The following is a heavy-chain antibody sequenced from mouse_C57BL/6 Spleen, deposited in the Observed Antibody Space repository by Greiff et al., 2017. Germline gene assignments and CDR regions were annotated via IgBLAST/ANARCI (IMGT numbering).Heavy chain of an antibody. CDR3: ARKDYYGSRYYFDY. D-gene: IGHD1-1*01. V-gene: IGHV1-18*01. Sequence: VQLQQSGPELVKPGASVKIPCKASGYTFTDYNMDWVKQSHGKSLEWIGDINPNNGGTIYNQKFKGKAALTVDKSSSTAYMELRSLTSEETAVYYCARKDYYGSRYYFDYWGQGTTLTVSS. CDR1: GYTFTDYN. CDR2: INPNNGGT. J-gene: IGHJ2*01.